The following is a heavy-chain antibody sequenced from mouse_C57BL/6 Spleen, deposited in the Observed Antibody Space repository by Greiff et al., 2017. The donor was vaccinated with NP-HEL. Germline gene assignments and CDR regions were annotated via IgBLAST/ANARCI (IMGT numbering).Heavy chain of an antibody. CDR2: IYPSDSET. CDR1: GYTFTSYW. Sequence: VQLQQPGAELVRPGSSVKLSCKASGYTFTSYWMDWVKQRPGQGLEWIGNIYPSDSETHYNQKFKDKATLTVDKSSSTAYMQLSSLTSEDSAVYYCARGDGSSSFYAMDYWGQGTSVTVSS. D-gene: IGHD1-1*01. J-gene: IGHJ4*01. V-gene: IGHV1-61*01. CDR3: ARGDGSSSFYAMDY.